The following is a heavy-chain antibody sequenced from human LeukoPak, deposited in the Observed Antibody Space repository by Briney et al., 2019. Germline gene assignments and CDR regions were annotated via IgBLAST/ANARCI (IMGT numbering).Heavy chain of an antibody. D-gene: IGHD6-19*01. CDR2: ISSNGGST. J-gene: IGHJ4*02. CDR1: GVTFSSYA. Sequence: GESLSLSCAASGVTFSSYAMYWVRQAPGPGLEFVSAISSNGGSTYYANSVKGRFTISRDNSKNTLYLQMGSLRAEDMAVYYCARRIAVAANIDYWGQGTMVTVSS. CDR3: ARRIAVAANIDY. V-gene: IGHV3-64*01.